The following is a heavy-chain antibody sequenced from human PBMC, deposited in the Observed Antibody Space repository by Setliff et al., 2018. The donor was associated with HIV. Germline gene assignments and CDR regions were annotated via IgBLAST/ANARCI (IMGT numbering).Heavy chain of an antibody. V-gene: IGHV4-34*01. CDR1: GGSFSGYY. Sequence: PSETLSLTCAVYGGSFSGYYWSWIRQPPGKGLEWIGEINHSGSTNYNPSLKSRVTISVDTSKNQFSLKLSSVTAADRAVYYCGGSSRWGFVYWGQGTLVTVSS. CDR3: GGSSRWGFVY. CDR2: INHSGST. J-gene: IGHJ4*02. D-gene: IGHD6-13*01.